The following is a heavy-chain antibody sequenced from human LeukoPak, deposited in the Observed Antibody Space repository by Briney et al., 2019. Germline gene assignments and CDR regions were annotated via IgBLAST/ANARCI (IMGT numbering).Heavy chain of an antibody. CDR1: GYSFTSYW. V-gene: IGHV5-51*01. D-gene: IGHD2-2*01. J-gene: IGHJ2*01. CDR3: ARALGYCSSTSCLEPWYFDL. Sequence: GESLKISCKGSGYSFTSYWIGWVRQMPGKGLEWMGIIYPGDSDTRYSPSFQGQVTISADKSISTAYLQWSSLKASDTAMYYCARALGYCSSTSCLEPWYFDLWGRGTLVTVSS. CDR2: IYPGDSDT.